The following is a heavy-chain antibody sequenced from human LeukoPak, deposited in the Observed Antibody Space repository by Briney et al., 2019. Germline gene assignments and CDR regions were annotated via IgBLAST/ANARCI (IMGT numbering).Heavy chain of an antibody. Sequence: PSQTLSLTCTVSGGSISSGGYYWSWIRQHPGKGLEWIGYIYYSGSTYYNPSLKSRVTISVDTSKNQFSLKLSSVTAADTAVYYCARDNDPGIGYSSPHTGGDYWGQGTLVTVSS. CDR3: ARDNDPGIGYSSPHTGGDY. V-gene: IGHV4-31*03. CDR1: GGSISSGGYY. CDR2: IYYSGST. J-gene: IGHJ4*02. D-gene: IGHD6-13*01.